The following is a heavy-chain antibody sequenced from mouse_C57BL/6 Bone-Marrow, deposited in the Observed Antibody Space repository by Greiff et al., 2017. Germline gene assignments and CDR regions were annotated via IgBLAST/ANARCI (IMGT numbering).Heavy chain of an antibody. CDR3: ASGDYDYDGDYYAMDY. V-gene: IGHV1-81*01. D-gene: IGHD2-4*01. CDR2: IYPRSGNT. CDR1: GYTFTSYG. J-gene: IGHJ4*01. Sequence: VQLQQSGAELARPGASVKLSCKASGYTFTSYGISWVKQRTGQGLEWIGEIYPRSGNTYYNEKFKGKATLTADKSSSTAYMELRSLTSEDSAVYFCASGDYDYDGDYYAMDYWGQGTSVTVSS.